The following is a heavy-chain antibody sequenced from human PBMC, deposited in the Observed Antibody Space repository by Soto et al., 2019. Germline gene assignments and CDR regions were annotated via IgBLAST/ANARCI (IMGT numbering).Heavy chain of an antibody. V-gene: IGHV3-21*04. CDR2: ISSSSSYI. J-gene: IGHJ3*02. Sequence: PGGSLRLSCAASGFTFSSYSMNWVRQAPGKGLEWVSSISSSSSYIYYADSVKGRFTISRDNAKNTLYLQMNSLRAEDTAVYYCASFTCGGSCYSGAFDIWGQGTMVTVSS. D-gene: IGHD2-15*01. CDR1: GFTFSSYS. CDR3: ASFTCGGSCYSGAFDI.